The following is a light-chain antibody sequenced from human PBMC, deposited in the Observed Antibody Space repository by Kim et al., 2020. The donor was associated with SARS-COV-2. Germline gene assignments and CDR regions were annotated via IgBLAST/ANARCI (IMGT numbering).Light chain of an antibody. J-gene: IGLJ3*02. V-gene: IGLV1-47*01. CDR3: AAWDDSLSGWL. CDR2: KNN. Sequence: GQRVTISCSGTISNIGSNYVYWYQQLPGAAPKLLIYKNNQRPSGVPDRFSGSRSGTSASLAISGLRSEDEADYYCAAWDDSLSGWLFGGGTKLTVL. CDR1: ISNIGSNY.